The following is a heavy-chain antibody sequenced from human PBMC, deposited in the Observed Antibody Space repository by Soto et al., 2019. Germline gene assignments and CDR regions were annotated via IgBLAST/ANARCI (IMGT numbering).Heavy chain of an antibody. D-gene: IGHD2-2*01. CDR1: SGSISSSNW. Sequence: SETLSLTCAVSSGSISSSNWWSWVRQPPGKGLEWIGEIYHSGSTNYNPSLKSRVTISVDKSKNQFSLKLSSVTAADTAVYYCARYRYCSSTSCYGWWFDPWGQGTLVTVSS. CDR2: IYHSGST. J-gene: IGHJ5*02. CDR3: ARYRYCSSTSCYGWWFDP. V-gene: IGHV4-4*02.